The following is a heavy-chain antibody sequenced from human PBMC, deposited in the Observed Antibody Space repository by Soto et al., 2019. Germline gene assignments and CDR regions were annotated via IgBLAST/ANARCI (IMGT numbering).Heavy chain of an antibody. Sequence: ASVKVSCKASGYIFTGNYMHWVRQAPGQGLEYMGWINPNNGATNDAQNFQGRVTMTWDTSISTAYMEVRRLRSDDTAVYYCAPHYPDSSGYFDHWGQGALVTVSS. J-gene: IGHJ4*02. V-gene: IGHV1-2*02. D-gene: IGHD3-22*01. CDR2: INPNNGAT. CDR1: GYIFTGNY. CDR3: APHYPDSSGYFDH.